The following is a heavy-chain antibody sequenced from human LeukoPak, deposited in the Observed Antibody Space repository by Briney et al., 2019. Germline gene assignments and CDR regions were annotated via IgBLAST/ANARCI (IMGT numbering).Heavy chain of an antibody. D-gene: IGHD3-10*01. CDR2: INYSGST. J-gene: IGHJ4*02. CDR3: ARAVHYSGTSDQYTGGWYYFDF. V-gene: IGHV4-59*01. Sequence: SETLSLTCTVSGDSMNNYYWSWIRPPPGKGLEWIGNINYSGSTNSNPSLKSRATISVDMSRKHFFLDLSSVTAADTAVYYCARAVHYSGTSDQYTGGWYYFDFWGQGTLVTVSS. CDR1: GDSMNNYY.